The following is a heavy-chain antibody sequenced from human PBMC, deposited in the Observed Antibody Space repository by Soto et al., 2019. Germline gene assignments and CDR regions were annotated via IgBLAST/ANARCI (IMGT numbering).Heavy chain of an antibody. V-gene: IGHV1-46*01. CDR2: INPSGGTT. CDR3: ARGAGRFFGLDAFDI. Sequence: ASVKVSCKASGYTFTSYYRHWVRQAPGQGLEWMGIINPSGGTTNYAQKFQGRVTITRDTSTSTVYMELSSLRSEDTAVYYCARGAGRFFGLDAFDIWGQGTMVTVSS. CDR1: GYTFTSYY. J-gene: IGHJ3*02. D-gene: IGHD3-3*01.